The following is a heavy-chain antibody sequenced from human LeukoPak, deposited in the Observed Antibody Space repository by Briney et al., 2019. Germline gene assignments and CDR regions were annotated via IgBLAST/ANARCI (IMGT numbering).Heavy chain of an antibody. Sequence: SETLSLTCTVSGGSISSSSYYWDWIRQPPGNGLEWIGSIYYSGSTYYNPSLKSRVTISVDTSKDQFSLKLSSVTAADTAVYYCANTILGDYYYYYMDVWGKGTTVTVSS. CDR1: GGSISSSSYY. CDR2: IYYSGST. D-gene: IGHD3-3*01. J-gene: IGHJ6*03. CDR3: ANTILGDYYYYYMDV. V-gene: IGHV4-39*01.